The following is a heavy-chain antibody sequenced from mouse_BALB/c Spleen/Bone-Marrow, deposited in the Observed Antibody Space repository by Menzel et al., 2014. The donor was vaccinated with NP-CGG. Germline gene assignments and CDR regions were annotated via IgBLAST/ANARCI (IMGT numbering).Heavy chain of an antibody. V-gene: IGHV1S81*02. CDR1: GYTFTSYY. J-gene: IGHJ3*01. D-gene: IGHD3-1*01. Sequence: VQLQQSGAELVKPGASVKLSCKASGYTFTSYYMYWVKQRPGQGLEWIGGINPSNGGTNFNEKFKSKATLTVGKSSSTAYMQLSSLTSEDSAVYCCTRGLRAWFAYWGQGTLVTVSA. CDR2: INPSNGGT. CDR3: TRGLRAWFAY.